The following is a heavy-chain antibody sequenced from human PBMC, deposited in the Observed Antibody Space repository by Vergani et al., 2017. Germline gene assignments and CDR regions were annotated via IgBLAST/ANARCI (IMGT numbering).Heavy chain of an antibody. CDR3: VRTVALWFGETKDGGWFDP. CDR2: IYHTGSA. CDR1: GYSITSGYY. V-gene: IGHV4-38-2*01. Sequence: QVQLLESGPGLLKPLETLSLTCSVPGYSITSGYYWGWIRQPPGRGLEWIGSIYHTGSAYYNPSLKSRVTVSVDTSMHQVSLKLNSVTAADTAVYYCVRTVALWFGETKDGGWFDPWGQGTLVTVTS. D-gene: IGHD3-10*01. J-gene: IGHJ5*02.